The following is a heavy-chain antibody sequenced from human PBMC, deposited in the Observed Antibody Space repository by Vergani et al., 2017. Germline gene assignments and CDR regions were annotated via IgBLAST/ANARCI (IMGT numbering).Heavy chain of an antibody. V-gene: IGHV3-23*04. D-gene: IGHD5-24*01. CDR1: GFTFSSYS. J-gene: IGHJ4*02. CDR2: IKNTGDST. CDR3: GRGSDNYN. Sequence: EVQLVESGGGLVQPGGSLRLSCAASGFTFSSYSMNWVRQAPGKGLEWVSSIKNTGDSTHYADSVKGRFTISRDNSKNTLYLQMISLRVEDTAVYYCGRGSDNYNWGQGTLVTVSS.